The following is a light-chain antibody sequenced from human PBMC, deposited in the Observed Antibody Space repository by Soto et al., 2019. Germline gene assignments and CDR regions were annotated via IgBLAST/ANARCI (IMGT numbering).Light chain of an antibody. J-gene: IGLJ2*01. V-gene: IGLV1-44*01. CDR2: NNN. CDR3: AAWDDSLSGLV. CDR1: SSNIGSNT. Sequence: QSVLTQAPSASGTPGQRVTISCSGSSSNIGSNTVNWYQQLPGTAPKLLIYNNNQRPSGVPDRFSGSKSGTSASLAISRLQSEDEADYYCAAWDDSLSGLVFGGGTKLTVL.